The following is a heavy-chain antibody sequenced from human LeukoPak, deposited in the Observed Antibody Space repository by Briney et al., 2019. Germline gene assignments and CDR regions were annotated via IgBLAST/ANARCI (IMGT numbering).Heavy chain of an antibody. D-gene: IGHD3-9*01. CDR3: ARVPETVLTGFDTIYAFDI. CDR1: GFTFSSYS. V-gene: IGHV3-21*01. Sequence: SGGSLRLSCAASGFTFSSYSTNWVRQAPGKGLEWVSSISSSSSYIYYADSVKGRFTISRDNAKNSLYLQMNSLRAEDTAVYYCARVPETVLTGFDTIYAFDIWGQGTMVTVSS. CDR2: ISSSSSYI. J-gene: IGHJ3*02.